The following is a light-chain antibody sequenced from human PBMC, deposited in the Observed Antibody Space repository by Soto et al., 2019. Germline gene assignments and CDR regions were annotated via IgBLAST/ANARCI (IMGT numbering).Light chain of an antibody. CDR1: QSVSTSS. CDR3: QHYGSTPPDT. CDR2: GTS. V-gene: IGKV3-20*01. J-gene: IGKJ2*01. Sequence: EIVVPQSPGTLSLSLGERATLSCRASQSVSTSSLAWYQQKPGQAPRLLIFGTSDRASGIPDRFSGSGSGTDFSLTISRLEPEDFAVYYCQHYGSTPPDTFGQGTKVEIK.